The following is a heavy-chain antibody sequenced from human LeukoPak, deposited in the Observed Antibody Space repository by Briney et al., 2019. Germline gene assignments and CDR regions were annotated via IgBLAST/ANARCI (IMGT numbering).Heavy chain of an antibody. CDR1: GFTFSSYS. CDR3: ARVDRDGYNVFYYYMDV. D-gene: IGHD5-24*01. J-gene: IGHJ6*03. V-gene: IGHV3-21*01. CDR2: ISSSSSYI. Sequence: GGSLRLSCAASGFTFSSYSMNWVRQAPGKGLEWVSSISSSSSYIYYADSVKGRFTISRDNAKNSLYLQMSSLRAEDTAVYYCARVDRDGYNVFYYYMDVWGKGTTVTVSS.